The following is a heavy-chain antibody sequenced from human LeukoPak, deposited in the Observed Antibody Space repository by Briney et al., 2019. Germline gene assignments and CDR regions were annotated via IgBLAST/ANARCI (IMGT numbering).Heavy chain of an antibody. D-gene: IGHD6-19*01. V-gene: IGHV1-69*01. CDR2: IIPIFGTA. CDR3: ARGPYSSGWLDY. CDR1: GGTFSSYA. Sequence: SVKVSCKASGGTFSSYAISWVRQAPGQGLEWMGGIIPIFGTANYAQKFQGRVTITVDESTSTAYMELSSLRSEDTAVYYCARGPYSSGWLDYWGQGTLVTVSS. J-gene: IGHJ4*02.